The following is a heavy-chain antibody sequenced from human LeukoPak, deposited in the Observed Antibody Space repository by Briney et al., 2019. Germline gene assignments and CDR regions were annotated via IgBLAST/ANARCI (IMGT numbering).Heavy chain of an antibody. CDR3: ARGGSYYGMDV. D-gene: IGHD2-15*01. J-gene: IGHJ6*02. CDR1: GVTXXXYA. Sequence: GVTXXXYAMXXVRQAPGKGLEWVAVISYDGSNKYYADSVKGRFTISRDNSKNTLYLQMNSLRAEDTAVYYCARGGSYYGMDVWGQGTTVTVSS. CDR2: ISYDGSNK. V-gene: IGHV3-30*04.